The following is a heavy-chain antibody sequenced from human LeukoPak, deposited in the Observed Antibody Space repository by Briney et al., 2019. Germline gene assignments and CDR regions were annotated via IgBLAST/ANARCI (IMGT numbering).Heavy chain of an antibody. Sequence: QPGGSLRLSCAASGFTFSSYAMSWVRQAPGKGLEWVSAISGTGVSTYYADSVKGRFTISRDNSKNTLYLQMNSLRAEDTAVYYCAKVVDFWSGIDAFDIWGQGTMVTVSS. CDR1: GFTFSSYA. V-gene: IGHV3-23*01. CDR3: AKVVDFWSGIDAFDI. D-gene: IGHD3-3*01. CDR2: ISGTGVST. J-gene: IGHJ3*02.